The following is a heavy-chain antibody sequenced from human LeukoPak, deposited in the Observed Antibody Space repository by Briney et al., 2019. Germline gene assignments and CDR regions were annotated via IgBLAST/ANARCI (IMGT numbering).Heavy chain of an antibody. J-gene: IGHJ5*02. CDR3: TQKREGSHWQKVYDT. D-gene: IGHD1-1*01. Sequence: GGSLRLSCAASAFTFSRNAMTWVRQAPGKGLEWISNINNSGDDKHYADSVKGRFIISRDNSKNTVYLQMNSLRGDDTAGNRLTQKREGSHWQKVYDTWGRGTLVT. CDR1: AFTFSRNA. CDR2: INNSGDDK. V-gene: IGHV3-23*01.